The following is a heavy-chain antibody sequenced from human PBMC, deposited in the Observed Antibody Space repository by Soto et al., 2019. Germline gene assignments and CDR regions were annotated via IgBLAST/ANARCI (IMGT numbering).Heavy chain of an antibody. Sequence: GGSLRLSCAASGFTFSNAWMSWVRQAPGKGLEWVGRIKSKTDGGTTDYAAPVKGRFTISRDDSKNTLYLQMNSLKTEDTAVYYCIAQPPGYSHYGSDDWGQGTLVPVAS. V-gene: IGHV3-15*01. D-gene: IGHD4-4*01. J-gene: IGHJ4*02. CDR2: IKSKTDGGTT. CDR1: GFTFSNAW. CDR3: IAQPPGYSHYGSDD.